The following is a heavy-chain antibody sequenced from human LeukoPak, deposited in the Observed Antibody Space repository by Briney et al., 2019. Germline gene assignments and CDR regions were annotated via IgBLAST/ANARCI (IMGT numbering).Heavy chain of an antibody. CDR3: ARGLRELAAAGTYYFDH. Sequence: PSQTLSLTCSVSGGSISSSDYYWSWIRQPPGKGLEWIGYIYYSGSTYHNPSLKSRVSISKDTSKNQFSLKLTSVTAADTAIYYCARGLRELAAAGTYYFDHWGQGTLVTVSP. J-gene: IGHJ4*02. CDR1: GGSISSSDYY. D-gene: IGHD6-13*01. V-gene: IGHV4-30-4*01. CDR2: IYYSGST.